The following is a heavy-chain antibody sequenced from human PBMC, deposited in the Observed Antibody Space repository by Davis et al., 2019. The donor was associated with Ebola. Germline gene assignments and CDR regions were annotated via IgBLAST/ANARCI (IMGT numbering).Heavy chain of an antibody. CDR1: GGSFSGYY. CDR2: INHSGST. J-gene: IGHJ4*02. CDR3: ARGGYSSSHEYYFDY. D-gene: IGHD6-13*01. V-gene: IGHV4-34*01. Sequence: PGGSLRLSCAVYGGSFSGYYWSWIRQPPGKGLEWIGEINHSGSTNYNPSLKSRVTISVDTSKNQFSLKLSSVTAADTAVYYCARGGYSSSHEYYFDYWGQGTLVTVSS.